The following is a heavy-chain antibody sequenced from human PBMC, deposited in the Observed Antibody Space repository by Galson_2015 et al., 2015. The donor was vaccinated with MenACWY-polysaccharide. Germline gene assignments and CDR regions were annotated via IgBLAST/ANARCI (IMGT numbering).Heavy chain of an antibody. D-gene: IGHD1-26*01. V-gene: IGHV1-18*01. Sequence: SVKVSCKASGYTFTSYGISWVRQAPGQGLEWMGWISAYNGNTNYAQKLQGRVTMTTDTSTSTAYMELMSLRSDDTAVYYCAREGSASVGASYLFDCWVQGTLVTVSS. CDR2: ISAYNGNT. CDR3: AREGSASVGASYLFDC. J-gene: IGHJ4*02. CDR1: GYTFTSYG.